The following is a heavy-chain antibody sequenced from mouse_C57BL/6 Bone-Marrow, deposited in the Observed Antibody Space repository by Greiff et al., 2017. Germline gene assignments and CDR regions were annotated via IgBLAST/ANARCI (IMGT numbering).Heavy chain of an antibody. J-gene: IGHJ3*01. CDR1: GYTFTSYW. CDR3: ASDYGNFFAY. Sequence: QQSCKASGYTFTSYWMHWVKQRPGRGLEWIGRIDPNSGGTKYNEKFKSKATLTVDKPSSTAYMQLSSLTSEDSAVYYCASDYGNFFAYWGQGTLVTVSA. D-gene: IGHD2-1*01. CDR2: IDPNSGGT. V-gene: IGHV1-72*01.